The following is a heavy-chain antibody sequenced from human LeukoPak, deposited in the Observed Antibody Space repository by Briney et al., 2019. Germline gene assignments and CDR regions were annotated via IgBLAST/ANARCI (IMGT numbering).Heavy chain of an antibody. Sequence: GGSLRLSCAASGVTLSSYEMTWVRQAPGKGLEWVSYISSGDNAVHYAESVKGRFIISRDNTKKSLYLQMNSLRVEDTAVYYCARVGRSWEDREDKYTGRYHPFDPWGQGTLVTVSS. D-gene: IGHD1-26*01. CDR2: ISSGDNAV. CDR1: GVTLSSYE. V-gene: IGHV3-48*03. J-gene: IGHJ5*02. CDR3: ARVGRSWEDREDKYTGRYHPFDP.